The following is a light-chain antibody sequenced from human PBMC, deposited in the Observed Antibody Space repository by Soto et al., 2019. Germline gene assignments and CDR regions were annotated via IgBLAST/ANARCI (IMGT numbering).Light chain of an antibody. CDR3: QQYGSSPLIT. J-gene: IGKJ5*01. CDR1: QSVSSD. CDR2: GAS. Sequence: EIVMTQSPATLSVSPGERATLSCRASQSVSSDLAWYHQKPGQAPRLLIYGASTRATGIPARFSGSGSGTEFTLTISRLEPEDFAVYYCQQYGSSPLITFGQGTRLEI. V-gene: IGKV3-15*01.